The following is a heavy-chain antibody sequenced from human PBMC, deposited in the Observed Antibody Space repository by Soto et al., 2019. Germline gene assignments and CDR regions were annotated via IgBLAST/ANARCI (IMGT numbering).Heavy chain of an antibody. CDR3: LTFRDCGGSRGDRSFGFDI. CDR1: GYNFSTHG. CDR2: ITPYNGNT. J-gene: IGHJ3*02. Sequence: QVQLVQSGVEVKKPGASVKVSCKASGYNFSTHGLTWVRQAPGQGLEWRGWITPYNGNTNYAQNFQVRVTMSNDASTKYRFFEARCLSPDATSVSYCLTFRDCGGSRGDRSFGFDIWGQGTMVIVSS. V-gene: IGHV1-18*01. D-gene: IGHD2-21*01.